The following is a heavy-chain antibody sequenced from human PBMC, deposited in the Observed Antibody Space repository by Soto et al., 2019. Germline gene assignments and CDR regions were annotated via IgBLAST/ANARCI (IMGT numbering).Heavy chain of an antibody. J-gene: IGHJ2*01. D-gene: IGHD5-12*01. V-gene: IGHV1-69*02. CDR1: GGTFSSYT. CDR2: IIPILGIA. CDR3: ARKKYTRGYDPYWSFDL. Sequence: QVQLVQSGAEVKKPGSSVKVSCKASGGTFSSYTISWVRQAPGQGLEWMGRIIPILGIANYAQKFQGRVTSTADKPTSTAYMELSSLRSEDTAVYYCARKKYTRGYDPYWSFDLWGRGTLVTVSS.